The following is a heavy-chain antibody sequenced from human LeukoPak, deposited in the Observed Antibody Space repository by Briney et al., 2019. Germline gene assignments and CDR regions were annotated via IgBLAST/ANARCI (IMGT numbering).Heavy chain of an antibody. D-gene: IGHD6-6*01. J-gene: IGHJ6*03. CDR3: ARDPQYSSSGYMDV. CDR2: IYYSGST. V-gene: IGHV4-59*01. CDR1: GGSISSYY. Sequence: SETLSLTCTVSGGSISSYYWSWIRQPPGKGLEWIGYIYYSGSTNYSPSLKSRVTISVDTSKNQFSLKLSSVTAADTAVYYCARDPQYSSSGYMDVWGKGTTVTVSS.